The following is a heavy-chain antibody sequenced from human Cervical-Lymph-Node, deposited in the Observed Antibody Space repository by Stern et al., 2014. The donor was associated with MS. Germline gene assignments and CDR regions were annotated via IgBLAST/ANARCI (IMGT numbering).Heavy chain of an antibody. CDR1: GGSFSGYY. CDR3: ARSGVSRDIVVVPAAISRWFDP. CDR2: INHSGST. J-gene: IGHJ5*02. V-gene: IGHV4-34*01. Sequence: QVQLQQWGAGLLKPSETLSLTCAVYGGSFSGYYWSWIRQPPGKGLEWIGEINHSGSTNYNPSLQSRVTISVDTSKNHFSLKLSSVTAADTAVYYCARSGVSRDIVVVPAAISRWFDPWGQGTLVTVSS. D-gene: IGHD2-2*01.